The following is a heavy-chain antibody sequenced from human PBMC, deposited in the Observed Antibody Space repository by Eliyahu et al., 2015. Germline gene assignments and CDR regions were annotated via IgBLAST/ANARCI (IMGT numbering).Heavy chain of an antibody. Sequence: EVQLXESGGGLVQPGGXLRLSCAASGFTFSRXWMPWVRQAPGKGLXGVLRXNXEGSSTSYADSVKGRFTISRDNAKNTLYLQMNSLRAEDTAVYYCARETYYDYIWGSYRHDYFDYWGQGTLVTVSS. CDR2: XNXEGSST. CDR1: GFTFSRXW. J-gene: IGHJ4*02. CDR3: ARETYYDYIWGSYRHDYFDY. V-gene: IGHV3-74*01. D-gene: IGHD3-16*02.